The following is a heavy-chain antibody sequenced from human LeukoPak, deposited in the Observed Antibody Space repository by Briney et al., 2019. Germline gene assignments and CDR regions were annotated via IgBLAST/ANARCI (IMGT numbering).Heavy chain of an antibody. J-gene: IGHJ4*02. V-gene: IGHV6-1*01. CDR1: GDSVSKNNVG. D-gene: IGHD1-14*01. Sequence: SQTLSLTCTISGDSVSKNNVGWNWVRQSPSRGLEWLGRTYYRSKWYSDYAVSVRSRITINPDTSRNQFSLQLNSVTPEDSAVYYCARANHYSFDYWGQGSLVIVSS. CDR2: TYYRSKWYS. CDR3: ARANHYSFDY.